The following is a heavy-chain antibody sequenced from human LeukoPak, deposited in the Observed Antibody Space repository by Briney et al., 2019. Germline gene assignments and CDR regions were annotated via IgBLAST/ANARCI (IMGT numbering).Heavy chain of an antibody. CDR1: GFTLSNAW. D-gene: IGHD3-10*01. CDR3: AADLRGLGTFDAFDF. Sequence: TGGSLRLSCAASGFTLSNAWMSWVRQAPGKGLEWVGRIKSNFDGGTTDFAAPVKGRFSISRDDSKNTPYLQMNSLKTEDTALYYCAADLRGLGTFDAFDFWGQGTIVTVSS. V-gene: IGHV3-15*01. CDR2: IKSNFDGGTT. J-gene: IGHJ3*01.